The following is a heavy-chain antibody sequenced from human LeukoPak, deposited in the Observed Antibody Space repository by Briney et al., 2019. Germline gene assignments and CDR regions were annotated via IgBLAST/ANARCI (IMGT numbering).Heavy chain of an antibody. J-gene: IGHJ4*02. CDR3: AKDSPSRTATTEVPVDY. V-gene: IGHV3-21*01. CDR1: GFSFRDYT. D-gene: IGHD1/OR15-1a*01. Sequence: GGSLRLSCAASGFSFRDYTMNWVRQAPGKGLEWLASISSSSSYIYFANSVRGRFTISRDNAKNSLYLQMNSLRAEDTAVYYCAKDSPSRTATTEVPVDYWGQGTLVTVSS. CDR2: ISSSSSYI.